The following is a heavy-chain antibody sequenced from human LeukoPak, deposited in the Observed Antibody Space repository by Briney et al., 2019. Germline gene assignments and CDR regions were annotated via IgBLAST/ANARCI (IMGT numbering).Heavy chain of an antibody. Sequence: PSETLSLTCTVSGGSISSYYWSWIRQPLGKGLEWIAYVYESGDTRYKPSLRSRVTIPLDTSKNQFSLKLTSVTAADTAVYYCARHFLRGGFDSWGQGTLVTVSS. CDR2: VYESGDT. CDR1: GGSISSYY. J-gene: IGHJ5*01. D-gene: IGHD5-12*01. CDR3: ARHFLRGGFDS. V-gene: IGHV4-59*08.